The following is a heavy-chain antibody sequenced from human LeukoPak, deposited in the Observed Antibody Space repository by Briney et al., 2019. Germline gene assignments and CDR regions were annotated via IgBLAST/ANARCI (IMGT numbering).Heavy chain of an antibody. J-gene: IGHJ4*02. Sequence: GASVKVSYKASGYTFTSYEINWVRQATGHGLEWMGWMNPDSGDTAYAQKFQGRITMTRSTSITTAYMELSSLRSEDTAVYYCARGLGSYDSSELTWPMISFWGQGTQVTVSS. CDR3: ARGLGSYDSSELTWPMISF. CDR2: MNPDSGDT. D-gene: IGHD3-22*01. V-gene: IGHV1-8*01. CDR1: GYTFTSYE.